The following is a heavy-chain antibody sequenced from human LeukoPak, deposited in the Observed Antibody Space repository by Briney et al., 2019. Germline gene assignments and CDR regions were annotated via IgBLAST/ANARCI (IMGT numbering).Heavy chain of an antibody. Sequence: SETLSLTCAVYGGSFSGYYWSWIRQPPGKGLEWIGEINHSGSTNYNPSLKSRVTISVDTSKNQFSLKLSSVTAADTAVYYCARHPLRRTDWFDPWGQGTLVTVSS. J-gene: IGHJ5*02. V-gene: IGHV4-34*01. CDR2: INHSGST. CDR1: GGSFSGYY. CDR3: ARHPLRRTDWFDP.